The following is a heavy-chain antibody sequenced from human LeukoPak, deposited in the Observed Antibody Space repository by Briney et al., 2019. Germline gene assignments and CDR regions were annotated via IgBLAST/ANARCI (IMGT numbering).Heavy chain of an antibody. D-gene: IGHD5-12*01. Sequence: GGSLRLSCAASGFTFSSYAMNWVRQAPGKGLEWVSAISGSGGSTYYADSVKGRFTISRDNSKNTLYLQMNSLRVEDTAVYYFAKEIRGYSGYDLGTYCFDYWGQGTLVTVSS. CDR1: GFTFSSYA. CDR2: ISGSGGST. V-gene: IGHV3-23*01. CDR3: AKEIRGYSGYDLGTYCFDY. J-gene: IGHJ4*02.